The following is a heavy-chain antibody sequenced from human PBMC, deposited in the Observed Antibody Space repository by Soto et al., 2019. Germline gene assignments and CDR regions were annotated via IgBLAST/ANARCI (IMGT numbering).Heavy chain of an antibody. Sequence: SETLSLTCTVSGGSISSIIYYWGWIRQPPGKGLEWIGSIYYSGSTYYNPSLKSRVTISVDTSKNQFSLKLSSVTAADTAVYYCARLGGYDFWSGYHTPRWSDPWGQGTLVTVSS. CDR3: ARLGGYDFWSGYHTPRWSDP. CDR1: GGSISSIIYY. CDR2: IYYSGST. D-gene: IGHD3-3*01. J-gene: IGHJ5*02. V-gene: IGHV4-39*01.